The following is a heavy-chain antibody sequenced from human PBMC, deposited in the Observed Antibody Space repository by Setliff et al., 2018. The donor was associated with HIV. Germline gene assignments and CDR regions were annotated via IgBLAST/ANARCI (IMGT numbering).Heavy chain of an antibody. J-gene: IGHJ5*02. CDR1: GGTFSLHY. D-gene: IGHD6-19*01. CDR2: INHSGGT. CDR3: ARDRSSGWSKDWFDT. Sequence: SETLSLTCAVSGGTFSLHYYTWIRQSPLRGLEWIGEINHSGGTRYNPSLESRVTMSLDSSRKQFSLRLISVTAADTAMYHCARDRSSGWSKDWFDTWGQGILVTVSS. V-gene: IGHV4-34*01.